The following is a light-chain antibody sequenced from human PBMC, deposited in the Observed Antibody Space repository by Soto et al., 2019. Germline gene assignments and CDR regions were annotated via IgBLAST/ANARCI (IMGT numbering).Light chain of an antibody. Sequence: EIVLTQSPGTLSLSLGERATLSCRASQSVSSSYLSWYQQKPGQAPRLLFYAATSRATGIPDRFSGSGYGTTVSPTISRLQHDDFAAYYCQQYRSSETGTFGQGTKVDIK. V-gene: IGKV3-20*01. CDR3: QQYRSSETGT. CDR2: AAT. CDR1: QSVSSSY. J-gene: IGKJ1*01.